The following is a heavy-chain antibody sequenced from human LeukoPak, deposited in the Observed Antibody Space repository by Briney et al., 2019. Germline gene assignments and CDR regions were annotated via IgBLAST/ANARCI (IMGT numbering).Heavy chain of an antibody. V-gene: IGHV4-4*07. CDR2: IYTSGST. J-gene: IGHJ6*02. CDR1: GGSISSYY. Sequence: ETLSLTCTVSGGSISSYYWSWIRQPAGKGLEWIGRIYTSGSTNYNPSLKSRVTMSVDTSKNQFSLKLSSVTAADTAVYYCARGQSSGGWYKGYYYYGMDVWGQGTTVTVSS. D-gene: IGHD6-19*01. CDR3: ARGQSSGGWYKGYYYYGMDV.